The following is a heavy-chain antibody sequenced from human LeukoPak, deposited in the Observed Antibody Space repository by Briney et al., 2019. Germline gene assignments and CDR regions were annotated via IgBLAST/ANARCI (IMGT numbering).Heavy chain of an antibody. Sequence: GRSLRLSCAASGFTFSSYGMHWVRQAPGKGLEWVALIWYGGSNKYYADSVKGRFTISRDNSKNTLYLQMNSLRAEDTAVYYCARDDGDVLYYYYGMDVWGQGTTVTVSS. V-gene: IGHV3-33*01. J-gene: IGHJ6*02. CDR2: IWYGGSNK. CDR1: GFTFSSYG. CDR3: ARDDGDVLYYYYGMDV. D-gene: IGHD4-17*01.